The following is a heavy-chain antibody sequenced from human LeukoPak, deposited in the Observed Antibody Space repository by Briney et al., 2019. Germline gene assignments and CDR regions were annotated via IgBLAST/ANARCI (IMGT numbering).Heavy chain of an antibody. CDR3: ANGGLWLPTRSD. J-gene: IGHJ4*02. D-gene: IGHD5-18*01. Sequence: GGSLRLSCATSGFTFSTSAMSWVRQAPGKGLEGVSAISGSGGSTYYADSVKGRFTISRDNSKNTLYLQMNSLRAEDTAVYYCANGGLWLPTRSDWGQGTLVIVSS. CDR2: ISGSGGST. V-gene: IGHV3-23*01. CDR1: GFTFSTSA.